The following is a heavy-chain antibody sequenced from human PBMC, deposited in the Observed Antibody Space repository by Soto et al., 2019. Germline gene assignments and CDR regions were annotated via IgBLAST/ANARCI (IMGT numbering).Heavy chain of an antibody. J-gene: IGHJ5*02. Sequence: QVQLQQWGAGLLKPSETLSLTCAVYGGSFSGYYWSWIRQPPGKGPEWIGEINHSGSTNYNPSLKSRVTISVDTSKNQFSLKLSSVTAADTAVYYCARARAAAGIGDWFDPWGQGTLVTVSS. CDR2: INHSGST. D-gene: IGHD6-13*01. CDR3: ARARAAAGIGDWFDP. V-gene: IGHV4-34*01. CDR1: GGSFSGYY.